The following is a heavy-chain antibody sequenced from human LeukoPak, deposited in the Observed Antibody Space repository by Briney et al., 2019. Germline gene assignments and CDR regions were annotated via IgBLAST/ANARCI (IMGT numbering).Heavy chain of an antibody. Sequence: SETLSLTCTVSGGSISSYYWSWIRQPAGKGLEWIGRIDTSGNTNYKPSLKSRVTMSVDTSKNQFSLKLSSVTAADTAVYYCARVSSSWYQEWYFDFWGLGTLVTVSS. CDR3: ARVSSSWYQEWYFDF. D-gene: IGHD6-13*01. J-gene: IGHJ2*01. CDR1: GGSISSYY. CDR2: IDTSGNT. V-gene: IGHV4-4*07.